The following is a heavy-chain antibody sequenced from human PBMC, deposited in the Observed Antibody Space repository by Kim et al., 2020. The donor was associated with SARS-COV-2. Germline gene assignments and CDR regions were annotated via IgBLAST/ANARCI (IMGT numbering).Heavy chain of an antibody. CDR3: ARGTRTNIFDY. J-gene: IGHJ4*02. V-gene: IGHV4-39*01. CDR2: T. D-gene: IGHD2-8*01. Sequence: TYYNPSLKGRVPISVDTSKNQFSLKLSSVTAADTAVYYCARGTRTNIFDYWGQGTLVTVSS.